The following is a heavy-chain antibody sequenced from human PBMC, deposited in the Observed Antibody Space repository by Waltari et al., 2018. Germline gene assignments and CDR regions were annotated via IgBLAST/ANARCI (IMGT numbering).Heavy chain of an antibody. D-gene: IGHD3-22*01. CDR3: ARGPVGSTYYYDRDGDAFDI. CDR2: IIPIFGTA. V-gene: IGHV1-69*05. Sequence: QVQLVQSGAEVKKPGSSVKVSCKASGGTFSSYAISWVRQAPGQGLEWMGGIIPIFGTANYAQKFQGRVTITTDESTSTAYMELSSLRSEDTAVYYCARGPVGSTYYYDRDGDAFDIWGQGTMVTVSS. CDR1: GGTFSSYA. J-gene: IGHJ3*02.